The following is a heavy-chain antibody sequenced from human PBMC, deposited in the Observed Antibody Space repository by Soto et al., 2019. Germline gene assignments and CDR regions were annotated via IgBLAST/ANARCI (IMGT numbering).Heavy chain of an antibody. CDR3: AKDLTIAAAGNSYGMDV. CDR2: ISYDGSNK. CDR1: GFTFSSYG. D-gene: IGHD6-13*01. J-gene: IGHJ6*02. V-gene: IGHV3-30*18. Sequence: GGSLRLSCAASGFTFSSYGMHWVRQAPGKGLEWVAVISYDGSNKYYADSVKGRFTISRDNSKNTLYLQMNSLRAEDTAVYYCAKDLTIAAAGNSYGMDVWGQGTTVTVSS.